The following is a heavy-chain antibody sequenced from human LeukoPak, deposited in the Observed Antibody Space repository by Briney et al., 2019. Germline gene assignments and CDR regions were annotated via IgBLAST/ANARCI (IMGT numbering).Heavy chain of an antibody. V-gene: IGHV4-39*07. D-gene: IGHD3-22*01. CDR3: ARATHYYDSSGYTDY. Sequence: SETLSLTCTVSGGSISSSSYYGGWIRQPPGKGLEWIGEINHSGSTNYNPSLKSRVTISVDTSKNQFSLKLSSVTAADTAVYYCARATHYYDSSGYTDYWGQGTLVTVSS. CDR1: GGSISSSSYY. CDR2: INHSGST. J-gene: IGHJ4*02.